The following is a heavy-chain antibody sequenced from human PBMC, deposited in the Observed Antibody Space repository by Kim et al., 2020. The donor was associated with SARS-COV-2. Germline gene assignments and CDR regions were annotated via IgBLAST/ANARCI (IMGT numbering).Heavy chain of an antibody. V-gene: IGHV4-61*01. J-gene: IGHJ6*02. CDR1: GGSVSSGSYY. CDR2: IYYSGST. CDR3: ARKHWNEDYYYYGMDV. D-gene: IGHD1-1*01. Sequence: SETLSLTCTVSGGSVSSGSYYWSWIRQPPGKGLEWIGYIYYSGSTNYNPSLKSRVTISVDTSKNQFSLKLSSVTAADTAVYYCARKHWNEDYYYYGMDVWGQGTTVTVSS.